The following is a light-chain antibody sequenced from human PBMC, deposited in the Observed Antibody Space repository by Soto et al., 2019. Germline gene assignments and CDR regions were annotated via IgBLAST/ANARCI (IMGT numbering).Light chain of an antibody. V-gene: IGLV2-14*01. CDR1: SSDVGNYKY. J-gene: IGLJ1*01. Sequence: QSVLTQPASVSGSPGQSITISCTGTSSDVGNYKYVSWYQQHPGKAPKLMIYEVSNRPSGVSNRFSGSKSGNTASLTISGLQAEDEAAYYCCSSAGRSTYVFGSGTKVTVL. CDR2: EVS. CDR3: CSSAGRSTYV.